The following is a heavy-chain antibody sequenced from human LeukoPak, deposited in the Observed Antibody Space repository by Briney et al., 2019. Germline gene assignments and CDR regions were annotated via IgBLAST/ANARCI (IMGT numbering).Heavy chain of an antibody. CDR3: AKPTVVVPASLSDY. CDR2: ISGSGGSI. J-gene: IGHJ4*02. Sequence: GGSLRLSCAASGFTFSSYAMSWVRQAPGKGLEWVSAISGSGGSIYYADSVKGRFTISRDNSKNTLYLQMNSLRAEDTAVYYSAKPTVVVPASLSDYWGQGTLVTVSS. D-gene: IGHD2-2*01. V-gene: IGHV3-23*01. CDR1: GFTFSSYA.